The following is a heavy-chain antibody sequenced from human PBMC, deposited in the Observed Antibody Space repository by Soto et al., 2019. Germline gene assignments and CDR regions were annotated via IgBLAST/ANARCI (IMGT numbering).Heavy chain of an antibody. J-gene: IGHJ6*02. Sequence: GASVKVSCKASGFTFTSSAVQWVRQALGQRLEWIGWIVPVSGNTNYAQRFQGRVTITADVSTSTAYMELSSLRSEDTAVYYCARAVDDYYYYGMDVWGQGTTVTVS. V-gene: IGHV1-58*01. CDR2: IVPVSGNT. CDR1: GFTFTSSA. CDR3: ARAVDDYYYYGMDV. D-gene: IGHD6-19*01.